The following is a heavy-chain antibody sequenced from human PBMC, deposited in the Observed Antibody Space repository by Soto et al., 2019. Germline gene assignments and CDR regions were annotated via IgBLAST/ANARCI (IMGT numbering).Heavy chain of an antibody. CDR2: ISGNGYDT. J-gene: IGHJ4*02. CDR1: GFTFSSYA. Sequence: GGSLRLSCAASGFTFSSYAMSWVRQAPGKGLEWVSSISGNGYDTYDADSVKGRFTISRDYSKDTLFLQMNSLRVEDTAIYYCASTPWNYGENRYFDYWGQGTLVTVSS. V-gene: IGHV3-23*01. CDR3: ASTPWNYGENRYFDY. D-gene: IGHD1-7*01.